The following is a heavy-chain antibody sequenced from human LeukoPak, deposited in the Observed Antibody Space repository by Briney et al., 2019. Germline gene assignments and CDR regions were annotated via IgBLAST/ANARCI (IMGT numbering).Heavy chain of an antibody. CDR3: ARDLEYAY. Sequence: SETLSLTCTVSVGSISSYYWSWIRQPPGKGLEWIGYTYYSGSTNYNPSLKSRITISVDTSKNQFSLKLSSVTAADTAVYYCARDLEYAYWGQRTLVTVSS. J-gene: IGHJ4*02. CDR1: VGSISSYY. D-gene: IGHD2/OR15-2a*01. CDR2: TYYSGST. V-gene: IGHV4-59*01.